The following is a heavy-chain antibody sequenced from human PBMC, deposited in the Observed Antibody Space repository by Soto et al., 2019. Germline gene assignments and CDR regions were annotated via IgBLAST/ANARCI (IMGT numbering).Heavy chain of an antibody. CDR2: INPNSGAT. Sequence: QVQLVQSGAEVKKPGASVKVFCRASGYTFTGYFMHWVRQAPGQGLEWMGWINPNSGATKYAQKFQGRVTLSRDTSIRTAYMELSGSGSDDTAVYYCARGGGTILAPLPWGQGTLVTVSS. J-gene: IGHJ5*02. V-gene: IGHV1-2*02. CDR3: ARGGGTILAPLP. D-gene: IGHD3-3*01. CDR1: GYTFTGYF.